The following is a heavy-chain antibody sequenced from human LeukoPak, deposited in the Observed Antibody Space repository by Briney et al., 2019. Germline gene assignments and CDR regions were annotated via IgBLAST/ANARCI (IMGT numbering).Heavy chain of an antibody. CDR1: GLTFSSYG. CDR3: TRLGGTDSFDM. D-gene: IGHD4-23*01. J-gene: IGHJ3*02. Sequence: GGSLRLSCAASGLTFSSYGMHWVRQASGKGLEWVGRIRSKADSYATAYAASVKDRFTISRDDSENTAYLQMNSLKTEDTAVYYCTRLGGTDSFDMWGQGTMVTVSS. V-gene: IGHV3-73*01. CDR2: IRSKADSYAT.